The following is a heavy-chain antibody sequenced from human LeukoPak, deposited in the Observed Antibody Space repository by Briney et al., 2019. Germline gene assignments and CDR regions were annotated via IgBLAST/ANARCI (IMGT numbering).Heavy chain of an antibody. Sequence: SETLSLTCTVSGGSISSSYWNWIRQPAGEGLEWIGYIYYSGSTYYNPSLKSRVTISVDTSKNQFSLKLSSVTAADTAVYYCARTYCSGGSCYSMGLDYFDYWGQGTLVTVSS. V-gene: IGHV4-59*06. CDR2: IYYSGST. CDR3: ARTYCSGGSCYSMGLDYFDY. D-gene: IGHD2-15*01. CDR1: GGSISSSY. J-gene: IGHJ4*02.